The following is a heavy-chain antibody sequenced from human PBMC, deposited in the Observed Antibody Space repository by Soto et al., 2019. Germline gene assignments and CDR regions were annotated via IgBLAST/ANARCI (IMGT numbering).Heavy chain of an antibody. V-gene: IGHV3-11*01. CDR2: ISSSGSTI. Sequence: GGSLRLSCAASGFTFSDYYMSWIRQAPGKGLEWVSYISSSGSTIYYADSVKGRFTISRDNAKNSLYLQMNSLRAEDTAVYYCARVRSCSSTSCPFYDAFDIWGQGTMVTVSS. D-gene: IGHD2-2*01. CDR1: GFTFSDYY. J-gene: IGHJ3*02. CDR3: ARVRSCSSTSCPFYDAFDI.